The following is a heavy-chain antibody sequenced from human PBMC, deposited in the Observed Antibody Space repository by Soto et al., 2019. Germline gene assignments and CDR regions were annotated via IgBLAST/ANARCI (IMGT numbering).Heavy chain of an antibody. CDR2: ISTSGGRP. CDR1: GITFSNYA. CDR3: ARDCSRLEAPHAFDI. J-gene: IGHJ3*02. D-gene: IGHD1-1*01. Sequence: PGGSLRLSCTASGITFSNYAMSWVRQAPRKGLEWVSSISTSGGRPYYADSVKGRFTISRDNSKNSLYLQMNSLRAEDTAVYYCARDCSRLEAPHAFDIWGQGTMVTVSS. V-gene: IGHV3-23*01.